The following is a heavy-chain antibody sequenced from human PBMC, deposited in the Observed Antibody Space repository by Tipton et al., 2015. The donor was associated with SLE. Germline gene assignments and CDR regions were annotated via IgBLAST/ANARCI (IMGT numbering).Heavy chain of an antibody. D-gene: IGHD6-25*01. Sequence: TLSLTCSVSGGSIRGHYWSWIRQLPGKGLEWIGYIYYDGITNYNPSLKSRVTISVDTSKNQFSLKLNSVTAADTAVYFCARQDLGRAATLTFDIWGLGTLVTVSS. V-gene: IGHV4-59*11. CDR2: IYYDGIT. CDR1: GGSIRGHY. J-gene: IGHJ4*02. CDR3: ARQDLGRAATLTFDI.